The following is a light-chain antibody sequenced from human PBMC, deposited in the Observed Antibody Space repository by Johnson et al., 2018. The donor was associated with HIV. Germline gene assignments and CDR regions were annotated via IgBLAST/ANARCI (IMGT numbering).Light chain of an antibody. CDR1: SSNIGNNY. Sequence: QSVLTQPPSVSAAPGQKVNISCSGSSSNIGNNYVSWYQQLPGTAPKLLIYDNNKRPSGIPDRFSGFKSGTSATLGITGLQIGDEADYYCGTWDTSLSAFVFGSGTSVTVL. J-gene: IGLJ1*01. V-gene: IGLV1-51*01. CDR3: GTWDTSLSAFV. CDR2: DNN.